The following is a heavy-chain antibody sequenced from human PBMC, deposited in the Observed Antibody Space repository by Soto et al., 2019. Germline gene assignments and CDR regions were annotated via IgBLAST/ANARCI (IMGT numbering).Heavy chain of an antibody. CDR3: ARWGVDTVLLSGDH. Sequence: QVQLQESGPGLVKPSQTLSLTCTVSGGSISSGDYYWSWIRQHPGKGLEWIGHIHYSGNIYYNPSLKSRLTISADTSKNQFSLKLTSVTAADTAVYYCARWGVDTVLLSGDHWGRGTQVTVSS. J-gene: IGHJ4*02. CDR2: IHYSGNI. V-gene: IGHV4-31*03. D-gene: IGHD3-16*01. CDR1: GGSISSGDYY.